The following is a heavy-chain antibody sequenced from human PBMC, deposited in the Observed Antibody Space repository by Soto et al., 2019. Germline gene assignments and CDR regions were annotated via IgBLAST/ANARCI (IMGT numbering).Heavy chain of an antibody. D-gene: IGHD6-13*01. V-gene: IGHV1-3*01. CDR2: INAGSGNT. CDR1: GYTFTSYA. J-gene: IGHJ4*02. CDR3: ARELSSSWYLYYFDY. Sequence: ASVKVSCKASGYTFTSYAMHWVLQAPGQRLEWMGWINAGSGNTKYSQKFQGRVTITRDTSASTAYMELSSLRSEDTAVYYCARELSSSWYLYYFDYWGQGTLVTVSS.